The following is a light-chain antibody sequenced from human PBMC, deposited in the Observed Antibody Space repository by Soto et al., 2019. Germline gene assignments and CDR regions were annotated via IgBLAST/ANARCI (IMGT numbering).Light chain of an antibody. CDR3: SSYTSSITLV. Sequence: QSVLTQPPSASGTPGQRVTISCSGSSSNIGTYGVNWYQQLPGTAPKFLIYSNNLRPSGVPDRFSGSKSGTSASLAISGLQAEDEADYYCSSYTSSITLVFGGGTKLTVL. J-gene: IGLJ2*01. CDR2: SNN. CDR1: SSNIGTYG. V-gene: IGLV1-44*01.